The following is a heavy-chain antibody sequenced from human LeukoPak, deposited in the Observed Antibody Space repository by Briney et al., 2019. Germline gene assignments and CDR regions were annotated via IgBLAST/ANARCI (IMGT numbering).Heavy chain of an antibody. J-gene: IGHJ4*02. D-gene: IGHD1-26*01. V-gene: IGHV3-23*01. Sequence: PGGSLRLSCAGSGFTFISYAISWVRQAPGKGLEWVAGIGGSDGYTVYADSVKGRFTISRDTSHKMVYLQMNSLKCEDTAVYYCAREWDSGSYYLGYFDYWGQGTLVTVSS. CDR1: GFTFISYA. CDR2: IGGSDGYT. CDR3: AREWDSGSYYLGYFDY.